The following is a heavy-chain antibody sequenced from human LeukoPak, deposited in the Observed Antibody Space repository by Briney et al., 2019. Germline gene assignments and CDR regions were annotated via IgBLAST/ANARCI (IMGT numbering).Heavy chain of an antibody. Sequence: SETLSLTCALYGGSFSGYHWTWIRQPPGKGLEWIGEITHTGNTNYNPSLKSRVTISADTSKTQFSLKLSSVTAADTAVYYCARGNLVVVAAANRAHSYMDVWAKGTTVTDSS. V-gene: IGHV4-34*01. D-gene: IGHD2-2*01. CDR3: ARGNLVVVAAANRAHSYMDV. CDR2: ITHTGNT. CDR1: GGSFSGYH. J-gene: IGHJ6*03.